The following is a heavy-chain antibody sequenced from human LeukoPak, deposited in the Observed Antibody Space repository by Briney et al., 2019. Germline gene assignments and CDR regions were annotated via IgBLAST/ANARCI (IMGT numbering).Heavy chain of an antibody. CDR2: ISYDGSNK. Sequence: GGSLRLSCAASGFTFSSYGMHWVRQAPGKGLEWVADISYDGSNKYYADSVKGRFTISRDNSKNTLYLQKKSLRAEDTAVYYIANGTYYYGSGSYVWGQGTLVTVSS. CDR3: ANGTYYYGSGSYV. CDR1: GFTFSSYG. D-gene: IGHD3-10*01. J-gene: IGHJ4*02. V-gene: IGHV3-30*18.